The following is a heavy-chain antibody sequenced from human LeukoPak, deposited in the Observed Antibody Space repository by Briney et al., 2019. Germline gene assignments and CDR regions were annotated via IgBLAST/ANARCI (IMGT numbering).Heavy chain of an antibody. CDR2: INHSGST. V-gene: IGHV4-34*01. CDR1: GGSFSGYY. D-gene: IGHD4-17*01. CDR3: ARHVYGEYGPGDY. J-gene: IGHJ4*02. Sequence: SETLSLTCAVYGGSFSGYYWSWIRQPPGKGLEWIGEINHSGSTNYNPSLKSRVTISVDTSKNQFSLKLSSVTAADTAVYYCARHVYGEYGPGDYWGQGILVTVSS.